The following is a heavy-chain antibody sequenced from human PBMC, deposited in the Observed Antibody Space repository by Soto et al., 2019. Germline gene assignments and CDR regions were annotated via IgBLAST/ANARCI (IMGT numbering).Heavy chain of an antibody. CDR1: GYTFTNYG. Sequence: ASVKVSCKXSGYTFTNYGVTWVRQAPGQGLEWMGWISSYNGHTRYAQNFQGRVTMTIDTSTNTAYVELRSLRSDDTAVYYCAGGYYHYFDYWGQGTLVTVS. CDR3: AGGYYHYFDY. D-gene: IGHD3-22*01. CDR2: ISSYNGHT. J-gene: IGHJ4*02. V-gene: IGHV1-18*04.